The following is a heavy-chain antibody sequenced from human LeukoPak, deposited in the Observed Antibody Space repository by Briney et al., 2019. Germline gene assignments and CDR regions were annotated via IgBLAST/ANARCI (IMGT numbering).Heavy chain of an antibody. CDR1: GFTFSSHA. D-gene: IGHD6-19*01. CDR3: ARDRSSGWYGYYYYGMDV. Sequence: GGSLRLSCAASGFTFSSHAMSWVRQAPGRGLEWVSYISSSGSTIYYADSVKGRFTISRDNAKNSLYLQMNSLRAEDTAVYYCARDRSSGWYGYYYYGMDVWGQGTTVTVSS. CDR2: ISSSGSTI. V-gene: IGHV3-48*03. J-gene: IGHJ6*02.